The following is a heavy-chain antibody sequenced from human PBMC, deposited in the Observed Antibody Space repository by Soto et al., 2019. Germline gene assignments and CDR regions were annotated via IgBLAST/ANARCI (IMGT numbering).Heavy chain of an antibody. J-gene: IGHJ4*02. CDR1: GYTFTSYG. Sequence: QVQLVQSGAEVKKPGASVKVSCKASGYTFTSYGISWVRQAPGQGLEWMGWISAYNGNTNYAQKLQGRVTMTTDTSTSTAYMELRSMRSDDTAVYYCASVEGSMVRGVSVDYWGQGTLVTVSS. CDR3: ASVEGSMVRGVSVDY. V-gene: IGHV1-18*01. D-gene: IGHD3-10*01. CDR2: ISAYNGNT.